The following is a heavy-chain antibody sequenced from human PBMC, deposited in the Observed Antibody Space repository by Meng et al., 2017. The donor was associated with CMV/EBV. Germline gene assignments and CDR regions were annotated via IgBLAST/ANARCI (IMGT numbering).Heavy chain of an antibody. V-gene: IGHV3-23*01. CDR1: GFTFSSYA. CDR3: AKVTLGYCSSTSCYPWFDP. CDR2: ISGSGGST. Sequence: GESLKISCAASGFTFSSYAISWVRQAPGKGLEWVSAISGSGGSTYYADSVKGRFTISRDNSKNTLYLQMNSLRAEDTAVYYCAKVTLGYCSSTSCYPWFDPWAQGTLVTVSS. J-gene: IGHJ5*02. D-gene: IGHD2-2*01.